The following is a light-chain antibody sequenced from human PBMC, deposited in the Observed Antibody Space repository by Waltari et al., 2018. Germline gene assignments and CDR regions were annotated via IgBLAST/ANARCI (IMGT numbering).Light chain of an antibody. Sequence: SSELTQPLSVSVSPGPTASLTSSGDALPQPYASWYQKKPGQAPLLVIFEDSERPSLIPERFSGSSSGTVVALTISGVQAEDEADYFCQSADSTGTHRFFGGGTKLTVL. CDR2: EDS. CDR3: QSADSTGTHRF. V-gene: IGLV3-25*03. J-gene: IGLJ2*01. CDR1: ALPQPY.